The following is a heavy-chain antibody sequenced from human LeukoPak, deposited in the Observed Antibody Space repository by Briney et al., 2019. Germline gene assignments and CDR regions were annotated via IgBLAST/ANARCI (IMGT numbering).Heavy chain of an antibody. V-gene: IGHV3-53*01. D-gene: IGHD2-8*01. Sequence: GGSLRLSCAASGFSVSSKYMSWVRQAPGKGLEWVTVIYSGGSTYYADSVKGRFTISRDNAKNSLYLQINSLRAEDTAVYYCARGSFIVLMVYAWSSGMDVWGQGTTVTVSS. CDR3: ARGSFIVLMVYAWSSGMDV. CDR1: GFSVSSKY. CDR2: IYSGGST. J-gene: IGHJ6*02.